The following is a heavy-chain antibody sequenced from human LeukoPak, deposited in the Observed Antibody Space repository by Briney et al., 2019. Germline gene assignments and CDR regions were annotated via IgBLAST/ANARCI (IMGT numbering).Heavy chain of an antibody. CDR3: ARHLPGTSNIDF. Sequence: SETLSLTCTVAGGSISSYYWSWIRQPPGKGLEWIGDIHSHALTGSTPSLKSPVPISLCTPKNQFSLRLSSVTAADPAVYYCARHLPGTSNIDFWGQGTLVTVSS. CDR2: IHSHALT. D-gene: IGHD2-2*01. CDR1: GGSISSYY. J-gene: IGHJ4*02. V-gene: IGHV4-59*08.